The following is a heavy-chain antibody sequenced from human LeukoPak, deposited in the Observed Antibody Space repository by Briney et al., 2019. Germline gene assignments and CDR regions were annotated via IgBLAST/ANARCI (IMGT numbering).Heavy chain of an antibody. CDR3: ARQTPLISSSWYGGWFDP. Sequence: SETLSLTCTVSGGSISSSSYYWGWIRQPPGKRLEWIGSIYYSGSTYYNPSLKSRVTISVDTSKNQFSLKLSSVTAADTAVYYCARQTPLISSSWYGGWFDPWGQGTLVTVSS. J-gene: IGHJ5*02. D-gene: IGHD6-13*01. CDR2: IYYSGST. V-gene: IGHV4-39*01. CDR1: GGSISSSSYY.